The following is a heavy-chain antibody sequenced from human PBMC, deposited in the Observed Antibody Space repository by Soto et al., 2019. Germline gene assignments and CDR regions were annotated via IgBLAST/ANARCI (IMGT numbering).Heavy chain of an antibody. D-gene: IGHD3-10*01. CDR3: ARGPQNYYGSGSYDADYYGIDV. CDR2: IWYDGSNK. Sequence: GGSLRLSCAASGFTFSSYGMHWVRQAPGKGLEWVAVIWYDGSNKYYADSVKGRFTISRDNSKNTLYLQMNSLRAEDTAVYYCARGPQNYYGSGSYDADYYGIDVWGQGTTVTVSS. V-gene: IGHV3-33*01. J-gene: IGHJ6*02. CDR1: GFTFSSYG.